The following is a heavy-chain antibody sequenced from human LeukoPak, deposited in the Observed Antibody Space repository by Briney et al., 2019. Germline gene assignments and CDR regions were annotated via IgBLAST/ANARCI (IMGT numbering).Heavy chain of an antibody. V-gene: IGHV3-30*18. CDR3: AKDASSFVTAILYYYYGMDV. CDR2: ISYDGSNK. D-gene: IGHD2-21*02. J-gene: IGHJ6*02. Sequence: GGSLRLSCAASGFTFSSYGMHWVRQAPGKGLEWVAVISYDGSNKYYADSVKGRFTISRDNSKNTLYPQMNSLRAEDTAVYYCAKDASSFVTAILYYYYGMDVWGQGTTVTVSS. CDR1: GFTFSSYG.